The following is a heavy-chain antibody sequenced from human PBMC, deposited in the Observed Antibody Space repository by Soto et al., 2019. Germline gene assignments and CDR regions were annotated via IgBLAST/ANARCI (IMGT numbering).Heavy chain of an antibody. Sequence: QVQLVQSGTEVRKPGASVKVSCKASGYTFTSYGINWVRQTPGRGLEWMGWISGYNGNTDYVQRLQDRVTMTTDTSTRTAYMELRNLRSDDSAVYYCARTDLKLRGLDYWGQGTLVTVSS. CDR1: GYTFTSYG. CDR2: ISGYNGNT. CDR3: ARTDLKLRGLDY. V-gene: IGHV1-18*01. D-gene: IGHD1-7*01. J-gene: IGHJ4*02.